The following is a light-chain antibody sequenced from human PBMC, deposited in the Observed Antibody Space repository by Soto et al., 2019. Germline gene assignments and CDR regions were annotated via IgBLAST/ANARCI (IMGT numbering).Light chain of an antibody. V-gene: IGKV3-20*01. CDR3: QQYATSPPMYT. J-gene: IGKJ2*01. CDR2: GAS. Sequence: EIVLTQSPGTLSLSPGERATLSCRASQSVTSGYLGWYQQKPGQAPRLLIYGASSRATGISDRFSGSGSGTDFTLIISRLEPEDFAVYYCQQYATSPPMYTFGQGTKVEIK. CDR1: QSVTSGY.